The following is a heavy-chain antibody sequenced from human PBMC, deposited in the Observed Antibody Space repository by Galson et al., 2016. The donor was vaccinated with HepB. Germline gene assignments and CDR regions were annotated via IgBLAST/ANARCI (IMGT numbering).Heavy chain of an antibody. D-gene: IGHD3-3*01. CDR3: AKVQGSFYDFWSGYYWFDY. CDR1: GFPFNNYA. J-gene: IGHJ4*02. V-gene: IGHV3-23*01. CDR2: ISGSGASS. Sequence: SLRLSCAASGFPFNNYAMTWVRQAPGRGLEWVSTISGSGASSYYAASVKGRFTISRDNSKNTLYVQMNSLRAEDTAVYYCAKVQGSFYDFWSGYYWFDYWGQGALVTVPS.